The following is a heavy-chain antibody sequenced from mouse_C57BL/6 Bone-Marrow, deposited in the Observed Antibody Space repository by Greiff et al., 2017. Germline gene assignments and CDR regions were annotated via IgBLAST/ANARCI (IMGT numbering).Heavy chain of an antibody. CDR1: GFNIKDDY. J-gene: IGHJ3*01. D-gene: IGHD2-3*01. CDR2: IDPENGDT. V-gene: IGHV14-4*01. CDR3: TTGDGYRFFAY. Sequence: EVQLQQSGAELVRPGASVKLSCTASGFNIKDDYMHWVKQRPEQGLEWIGWIDPENGDTEYASKFQGKATITADTSSNTAYLQLSSLTSEDTAVYYCTTGDGYRFFAYWGQGTLVTVSA.